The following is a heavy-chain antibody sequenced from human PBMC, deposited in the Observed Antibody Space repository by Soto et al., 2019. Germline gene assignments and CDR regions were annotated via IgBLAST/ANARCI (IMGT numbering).Heavy chain of an antibody. CDR2: FYDNGNT. CDR3: ARAPDS. J-gene: IGHJ4*02. V-gene: IGHV4-39*01. CDR1: GGSIRAEWSY. Sequence: PSETLSLTCTVSGGSIRAEWSYCGWIRQPPGKGLEWLGSFYDNGNTFYNPSLKSRLSISVDTSKNQFSLTLTSVTAADTAVYYCARAPDSWGQGTLVTVSS.